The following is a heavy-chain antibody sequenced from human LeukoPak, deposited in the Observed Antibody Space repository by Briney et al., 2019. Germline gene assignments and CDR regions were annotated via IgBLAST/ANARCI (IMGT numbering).Heavy chain of an antibody. Sequence: SETLSLTCAVYGGSFSGYYWTWIRQPPGRGLEWIGEINHSGSTNYNPSLKSRVTISVDTSKSQCSLKLSSVAAADTAMYYCARGRDPYWGQGTLVTVSS. D-gene: IGHD5-24*01. CDR2: INHSGST. V-gene: IGHV4-34*01. J-gene: IGHJ4*02. CDR1: GGSFSGYY. CDR3: ARGRDPY.